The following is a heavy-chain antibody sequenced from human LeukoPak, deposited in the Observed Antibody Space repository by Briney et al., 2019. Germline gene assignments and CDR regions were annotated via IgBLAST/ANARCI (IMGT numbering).Heavy chain of an antibody. CDR1: AGSISSSSYY. J-gene: IGHJ5*02. V-gene: IGHV4-39*07. D-gene: IGHD2-2*02. Sequence: SETLSLTCTVSAGSISSSSYYWGWIRQPPGKGLEWIGSIYYSGSTYYNPSLKSRVTISVDTSKNQCSLKLSSVTAADTAVYYCARDTLGYCSSTSCYRCDEIAYNWFDPWGQGTLVTVSS. CDR2: IYYSGST. CDR3: ARDTLGYCSSTSCYRCDEIAYNWFDP.